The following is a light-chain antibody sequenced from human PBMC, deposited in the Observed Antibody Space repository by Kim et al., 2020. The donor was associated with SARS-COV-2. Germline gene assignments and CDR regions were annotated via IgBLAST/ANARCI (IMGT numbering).Light chain of an antibody. CDR2: GKN. Sequence: ALGQTVRITCQGDSLRIYYASWYQQKPGQAPVLVIYGKNNRPSGIPDRFSGSSSGNTASLTITGAQAEDEADYYCNSRDSSGNLWVFGGGTQLTVL. J-gene: IGLJ3*02. V-gene: IGLV3-19*01. CDR3: NSRDSSGNLWV. CDR1: SLRIYY.